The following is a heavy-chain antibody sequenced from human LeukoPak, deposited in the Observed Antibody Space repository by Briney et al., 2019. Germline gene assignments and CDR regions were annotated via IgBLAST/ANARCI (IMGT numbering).Heavy chain of an antibody. CDR1: GFTLSSDA. J-gene: IGHJ4*02. CDR2: ISVSGNT. Sequence: GGSLRLSCAASGFTLSSDAMSRVRQGPGKRLEWVSAISVSGNTYHAASVKGRFTISRDSSKNTLYLQMNSLRAGDAAVYYCAKAPVTTCSGAYCYPFDYWSQGTLVTVSS. V-gene: IGHV3-23*01. CDR3: AKAPVTTCSGAYCYPFDY. D-gene: IGHD2-15*01.